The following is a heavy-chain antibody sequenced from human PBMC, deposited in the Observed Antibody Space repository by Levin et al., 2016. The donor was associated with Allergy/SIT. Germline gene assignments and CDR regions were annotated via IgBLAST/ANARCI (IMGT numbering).Heavy chain of an antibody. CDR1: GYTFTTYD. Sequence: ASVKVSCKASGYTFTTYDINWVRQATGQGPEWMGWMSPNSGNTGYAQKFQGRVTMTRDSSISTAYMELSSLISEDTAVYYCAREMPETYYFDYWGQGTLVTVSS. J-gene: IGHJ4*02. V-gene: IGHV1-8*01. D-gene: IGHD2-2*01. CDR3: AREMPETYYFDY. CDR2: MSPNSGNT.